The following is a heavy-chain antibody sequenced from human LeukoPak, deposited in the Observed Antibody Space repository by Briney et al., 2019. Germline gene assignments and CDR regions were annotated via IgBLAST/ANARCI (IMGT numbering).Heavy chain of an antibody. CDR3: ARGGYCSGGNCYSPYYFDY. CDR2: INSDGSSI. V-gene: IGHV3-74*01. J-gene: IGHJ4*02. Sequence: GGSLRLSCAASGFTFSSYWIHWVRQVPGKGLVWVSRINSDGSSISYADSVKGRFTISRDNAKNTLYLQMNSLRADDTAVYHCARGGYCSGGNCYSPYYFDYWGQGTLVTVSS. CDR1: GFTFSSYW. D-gene: IGHD2-15*01.